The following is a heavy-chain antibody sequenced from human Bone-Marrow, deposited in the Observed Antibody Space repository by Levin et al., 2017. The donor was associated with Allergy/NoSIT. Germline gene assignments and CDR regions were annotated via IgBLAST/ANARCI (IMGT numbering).Heavy chain of an antibody. J-gene: IGHJ4*02. CDR3: ARDSFWDSVTGDY. V-gene: IGHV3-21*01. CDR2: ISSSSSYI. Sequence: GGSLRLSCAASGFTFSSYSMNWVRQAPGKGLEWVSSISSSSSYIYYADSVKGRFTISRDNAKNSLYLQMNSLRAEDTAVYYCARDSFWDSVTGDYWGQGTLVTVSS. CDR1: GFTFSSYS. D-gene: IGHD2-21*02.